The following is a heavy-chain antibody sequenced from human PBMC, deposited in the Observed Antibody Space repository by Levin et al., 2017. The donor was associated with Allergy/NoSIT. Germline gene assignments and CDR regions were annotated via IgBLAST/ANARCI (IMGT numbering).Heavy chain of an antibody. CDR3: AREYKYSSSAGLGS. CDR2: ISGYNGNT. J-gene: IGHJ4*02. V-gene: IGHV1-18*01. Sequence: ASVKVSCKASGYTFSSYGINWVRQAAGQGLEWMGWISGYNGNTNYAQRFQGRITMTTDTSKTTVYMELRSLASDDTAVYYFAREYKYSSSAGLGSWGQGTLVTVSS. D-gene: IGHD6-6*01. CDR1: GYTFSSYG.